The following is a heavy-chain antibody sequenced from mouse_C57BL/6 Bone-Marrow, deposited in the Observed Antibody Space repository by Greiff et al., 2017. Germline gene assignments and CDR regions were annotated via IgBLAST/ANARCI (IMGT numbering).Heavy chain of an antibody. Sequence: QVQLQQPGAELVMPGASVKLSCKASGYTFTSYWMHWVKQRPGQGLEWIGEIDPSDSYTNYNQKFKGKSTLTVDKSSSTAYMQLSSLTSEDSAVYYCARVYDYGCYAMDYWGQGTSVTVSS. V-gene: IGHV1-69*01. D-gene: IGHD2-4*01. CDR1: GYTFTSYW. CDR3: ARVYDYGCYAMDY. J-gene: IGHJ4*01. CDR2: IDPSDSYT.